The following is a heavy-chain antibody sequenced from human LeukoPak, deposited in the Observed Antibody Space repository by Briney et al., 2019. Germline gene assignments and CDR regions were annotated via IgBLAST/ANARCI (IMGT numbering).Heavy chain of an antibody. CDR1: GGSFSGYY. D-gene: IGHD3-22*01. J-gene: IGHJ4*02. Sequence: SETLSLTCAVYGGSFSGYYWSWIRQPPGKGLEWIGEINHSGSTNYNPSLKSRVTISVDTSKNQFSLKLSSVTAADTAVYYCASRATYYYDSSGYWGDYWGQGTLATVSS. CDR2: INHSGST. CDR3: ASRATYYYDSSGYWGDY. V-gene: IGHV4-34*01.